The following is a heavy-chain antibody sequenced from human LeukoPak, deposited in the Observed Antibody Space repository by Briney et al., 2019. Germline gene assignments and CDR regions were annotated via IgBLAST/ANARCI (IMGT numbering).Heavy chain of an antibody. CDR3: ARRAGAYSHPYDY. CDR2: ISGSGGST. V-gene: IGHV3-23*01. CDR1: GFTFSNYA. Sequence: GGSLRLSCAASGFTFSNYAMSWVRQAPGKGLEWVSGISGSGGSTYYADSVKGRFTISRDNSKNTLYLQMNSLRADDTAVYYCARRAGAYSHPYDYWGQGTLVTVSS. D-gene: IGHD4/OR15-4a*01. J-gene: IGHJ4*02.